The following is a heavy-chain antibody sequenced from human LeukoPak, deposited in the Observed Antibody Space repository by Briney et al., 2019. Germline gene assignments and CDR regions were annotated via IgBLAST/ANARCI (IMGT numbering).Heavy chain of an antibody. CDR3: ASSSSINDFDY. CDR2: IYPGDSDT. D-gene: IGHD6-13*01. V-gene: IGHV5-51*01. Sequence: GESLKISCKASGYSSTSYWIGWVRQMPGKGLEWMGVIYPGDSDTRYSPSFQGQVTISAEKSISTAYLQWSSLKASDTAVYYCASSSSINDFDYWGQGNLVTVSS. CDR1: GYSSTSYW. J-gene: IGHJ4*02.